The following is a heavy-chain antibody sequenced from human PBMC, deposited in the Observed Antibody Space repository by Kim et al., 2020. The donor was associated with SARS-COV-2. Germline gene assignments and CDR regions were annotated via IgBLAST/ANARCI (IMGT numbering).Heavy chain of an antibody. J-gene: IGHJ5*02. V-gene: IGHV4-34*01. CDR3: ASKCCRGITMVRGVTRGFDP. CDR1: GGSFSGYY. CDR2: INHSGST. Sequence: SETLSLTCAVYGGSFSGYYWSWIRQPPGKGLEWIGEINHSGSTNYNPSLKSRVTISVDTSKNQFSLKLSSVTAADTAVYYCASKCCRGITMVRGVTRGFDPWGQGTLVTVSS. D-gene: IGHD3-10*01.